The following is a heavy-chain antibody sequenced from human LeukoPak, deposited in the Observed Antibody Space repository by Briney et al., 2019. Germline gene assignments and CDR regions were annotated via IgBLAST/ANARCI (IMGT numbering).Heavy chain of an antibody. D-gene: IGHD6-19*01. Sequence: GASVKVSCKASGYTFTGYYMHWVRQAPGQGLEWMGWINPNSGGTNYAQKFQGRVTMTRDTSISTAYMELSRLRSDGTAVYYCASERAPGIAVAGADYWGQGTLVTVSS. CDR2: INPNSGGT. V-gene: IGHV1-2*02. CDR3: ASERAPGIAVAGADY. CDR1: GYTFTGYY. J-gene: IGHJ4*02.